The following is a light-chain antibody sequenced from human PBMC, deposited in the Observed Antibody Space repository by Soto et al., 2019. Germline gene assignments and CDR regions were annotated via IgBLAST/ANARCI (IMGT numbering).Light chain of an antibody. V-gene: IGKV1-5*01. J-gene: IGKJ4*01. CDR3: QKYNSAPLT. Sequence: DIQMTQSPSTVSASVGDGVTITCRASQSISTWLAWYQQKPGNAPKLLIYDASTLESGVPSGFSGSGSGTEFTLTISSLQPDDFATYYCQKYNSAPLTFGGGTKVEIK. CDR2: DAS. CDR1: QSISTW.